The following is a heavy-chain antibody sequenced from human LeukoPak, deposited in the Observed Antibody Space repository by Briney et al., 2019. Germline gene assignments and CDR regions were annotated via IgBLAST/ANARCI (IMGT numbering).Heavy chain of an antibody. CDR3: ARDKPPWVNAFDI. CDR2: IIPIFGTA. Sequence: SVKVSCKASGGTFSSYAISWVRQAPGQGLEWMGGIIPIFGTANYAQKFQGRVTITTDESTSTAYMELSSLRSEDTAVYYCARDKPPWVNAFDIWGQGIMVTVSS. D-gene: IGHD1-14*01. J-gene: IGHJ3*02. CDR1: GGTFSSYA. V-gene: IGHV1-69*05.